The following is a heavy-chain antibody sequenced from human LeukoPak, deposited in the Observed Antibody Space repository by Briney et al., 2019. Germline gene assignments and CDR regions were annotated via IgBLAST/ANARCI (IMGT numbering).Heavy chain of an antibody. Sequence: PGGSLRLSCAVSGFTFSSYWMNWVRQAPGKGLVWVSRINSDGSSTRYADSVKGRFTISRDNAKNTMYLQMDSLGAEDMAVYYCARIAGTSVSGYWGQGTLVTVSS. CDR1: GFTFSSYW. D-gene: IGHD6-13*01. CDR2: INSDGSST. J-gene: IGHJ4*02. V-gene: IGHV3-74*01. CDR3: ARIAGTSVSGY.